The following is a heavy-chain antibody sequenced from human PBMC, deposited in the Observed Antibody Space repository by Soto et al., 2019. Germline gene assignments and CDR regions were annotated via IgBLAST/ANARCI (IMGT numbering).Heavy chain of an antibody. D-gene: IGHD6-13*01. V-gene: IGHV1-18*01. CDR3: ARDHPLGIAAAGQPNLDY. J-gene: IGHJ4*02. CDR2: ISAYNGNT. CDR1: GYTFTSYG. Sequence: QVQLVQSGAEVKKPGASVKVSCKASGYTFTSYGISWVRQAPGQGLERMGWISAYNGNTNYAQKLQGRVTMTTDTSTSTAYMELRSLRSDDTAVYYCARDHPLGIAAAGQPNLDYWGQGTLVTVSS.